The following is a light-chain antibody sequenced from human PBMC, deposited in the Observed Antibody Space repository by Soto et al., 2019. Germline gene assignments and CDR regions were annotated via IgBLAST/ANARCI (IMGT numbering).Light chain of an antibody. V-gene: IGLV1-40*01. CDR3: AAWDDSLNTWV. CDR1: SSNIGAGYD. J-gene: IGLJ3*02. Sequence: QSVLTQPPSVSGAPGQRVTISCTGSSSNIGAGYDVNWYQQLPGTAPKLLIYGNNNRPSGVPDRFSASKSGTSASLAISGLQSEDESDYYCAAWDDSLNTWVFGGGTKVTVL. CDR2: GNN.